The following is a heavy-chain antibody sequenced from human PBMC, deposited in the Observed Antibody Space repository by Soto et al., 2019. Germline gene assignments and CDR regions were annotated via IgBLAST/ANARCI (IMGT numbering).Heavy chain of an antibody. Sequence: QVQLVQSGAEVKKPGSSVKVSCKASGGTFSSYAISWVRQAPGQGLEWMGGIIPIFGTANYAQKFQGRVTITADESTSTAYMELSSLRSEDTAVYYCVRGRAEAYGDYYGMDVWGQGTTVTISS. J-gene: IGHJ6*02. CDR3: VRGRAEAYGDYYGMDV. CDR2: IIPIFGTA. V-gene: IGHV1-69*01. D-gene: IGHD4-17*01. CDR1: GGTFSSYA.